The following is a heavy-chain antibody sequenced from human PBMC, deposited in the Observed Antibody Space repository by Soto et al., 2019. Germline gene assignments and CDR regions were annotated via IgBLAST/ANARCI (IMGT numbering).Heavy chain of an antibody. CDR3: ARELYKSRIDY. CDR2: ISTYNGNT. V-gene: IGHV1-18*01. Sequence: QVQLVQSGAEVKNPGASVKVSCQASGYIFSNYVVSWVRQAPGQGLEWMGWISTYNGNTHYAEKFQGRVTMTTVTSTNTAYMELRSLTFGDTAVYYCARELYKSRIDYWGQGTLVTVSS. D-gene: IGHD3-10*01. CDR1: GYIFSNYV. J-gene: IGHJ4*02.